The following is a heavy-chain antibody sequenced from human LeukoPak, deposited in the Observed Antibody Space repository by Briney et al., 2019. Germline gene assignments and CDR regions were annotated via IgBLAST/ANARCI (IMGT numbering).Heavy chain of an antibody. V-gene: IGHV3-13*04. CDR2: ICTAGDT. CDR3: ARAEAYYGSGSSTTGLTGAFDI. Sequence: PGGSLRLSCAASGFTFSSYDMHWVRQATGKGLEWVSAICTAGDTYYPGSVKGRFTISRENAKNSLYLQMNSLRAGDTAVYYCARAEAYYGSGSSTTGLTGAFDIWGQGTMVTVSS. J-gene: IGHJ3*02. D-gene: IGHD3-10*01. CDR1: GFTFSSYD.